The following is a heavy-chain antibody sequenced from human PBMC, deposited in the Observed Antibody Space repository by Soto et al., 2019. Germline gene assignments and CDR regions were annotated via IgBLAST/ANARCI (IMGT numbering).Heavy chain of an antibody. D-gene: IGHD1-20*01. CDR3: AHRRYKCNDWDCFDS. CDR2: FYCDDEK. V-gene: IGHV2-5*02. Sequence: QITLKESGPTLVKATQTLTLSCSFSGFSLRNTEESVSWIRQPPGKALEWLGIFYCDDEKRYSPSLKSRLTITKDTSKNHVVLMVTNLDPMDTCTDYCAHRRYKCNDWDCFDSWGQGTLVTVSS. CDR1: GFSLRNTEES. J-gene: IGHJ5*01.